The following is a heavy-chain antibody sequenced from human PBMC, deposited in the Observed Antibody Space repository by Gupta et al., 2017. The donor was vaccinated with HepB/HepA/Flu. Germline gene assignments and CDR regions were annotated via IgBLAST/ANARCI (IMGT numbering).Heavy chain of an antibody. CDR1: GFTFHNYA. D-gene: IGHD6-19*01. CDR3: TKDRGSGFNWFDP. J-gene: IGHJ5*02. CDR2: ISWNSGSI. Sequence: EVQLVESGGGVVQPGRSLRLSCAASGFTFHNYAMHWVRQAPGKGLEWVSGISWNSGSIGYADAVKGRFTISRDNARNSLHLQMNSLRAEDTALYYCTKDRGSGFNWFDPWGQVTLVTVSS. V-gene: IGHV3-9*01.